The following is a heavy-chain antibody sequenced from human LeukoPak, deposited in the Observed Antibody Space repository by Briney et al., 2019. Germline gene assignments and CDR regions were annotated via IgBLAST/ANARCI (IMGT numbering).Heavy chain of an antibody. D-gene: IGHD5-24*01. CDR1: GFTFSNYW. Sequence: GGSLRLSCAASGFTFSNYWMHWVRQGPGKGLVWVSRIRSDGTSTSYADSVKGRFTISRDNAKNSLYLQLNSLRAEDTAVYYCTRMAGGLWDYWGQGTLVTVSS. J-gene: IGHJ4*02. V-gene: IGHV3-74*01. CDR3: TRMAGGLWDY. CDR2: IRSDGTST.